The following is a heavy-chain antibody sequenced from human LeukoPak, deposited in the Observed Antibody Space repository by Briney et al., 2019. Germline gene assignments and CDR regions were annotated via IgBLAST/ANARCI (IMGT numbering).Heavy chain of an antibody. Sequence: GGSLRLSCAASGFTVSSNYMSWVRQAPGKGLEWVSVIYSGGSTYYADSVKGRFTISRDNSKNTLYLQMNSLRAEDTAVYYCASDLGPPDDAFDIWGQGTMVTVSS. CDR3: ASDLGPPDDAFDI. CDR2: IYSGGST. J-gene: IGHJ3*02. V-gene: IGHV3-66*02. D-gene: IGHD3-16*01. CDR1: GFTVSSNY.